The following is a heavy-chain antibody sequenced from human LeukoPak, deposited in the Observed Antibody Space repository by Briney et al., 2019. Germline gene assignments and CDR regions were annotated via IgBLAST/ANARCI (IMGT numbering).Heavy chain of an antibody. Sequence: KASETLSLTCAVYGGSFGVYYWSWIRQPPGKGLEWIGEINHSGSTNYNPSLKSRVTISVDTSKNQFSLKLSSVTAADTAVYYCARGGPSGGNSRIDYWGQGTLVTVSS. CDR2: INHSGST. CDR1: GGSFGVYY. V-gene: IGHV4-34*01. D-gene: IGHD4-23*01. CDR3: ARGGPSGGNSRIDY. J-gene: IGHJ4*02.